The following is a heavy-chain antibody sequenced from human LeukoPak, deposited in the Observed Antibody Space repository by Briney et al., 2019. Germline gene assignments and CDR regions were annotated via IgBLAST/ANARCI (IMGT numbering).Heavy chain of an antibody. Sequence: SETLSLTCAVSGGSISSGDYSWSWIRQPPGKGLEWIGYIFQSGITYYNPSLKSRVTISVDRSKNQFSLKLSSVTAADTAVYYCARVGSDWNDVRYNWFDPWGQGTLVTVSS. J-gene: IGHJ5*02. V-gene: IGHV4-30-2*01. CDR1: GGSISSGDYS. CDR3: ARVGSDWNDVRYNWFDP. D-gene: IGHD1-1*01. CDR2: IFQSGIT.